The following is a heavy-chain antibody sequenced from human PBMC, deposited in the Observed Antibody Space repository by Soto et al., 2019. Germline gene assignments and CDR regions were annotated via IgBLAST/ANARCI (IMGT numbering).Heavy chain of an antibody. Sequence: GGSLRLSCAASGFTFTNYAMSWVRQAPGKGLEWVSAISGSGGSTYYADSVKGRFTISRDNSKNTLYLQMNSLRAEDTAVYYCAKDPYCTNGVCYTSVPRIPEGNIWGQGTTVTVSS. V-gene: IGHV3-23*01. D-gene: IGHD2-8*01. CDR1: GFTFTNYA. CDR3: AKDPYCTNGVCYTSVPRIPEGNI. J-gene: IGHJ6*02. CDR2: ISGSGGST.